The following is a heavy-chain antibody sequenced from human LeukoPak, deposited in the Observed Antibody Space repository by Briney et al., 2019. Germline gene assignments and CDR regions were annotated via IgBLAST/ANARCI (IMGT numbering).Heavy chain of an antibody. J-gene: IGHJ3*02. CDR3: ARIRRGYDDAFDI. Sequence: SETLSLICGISGDSINNHDWWSWVRQPPGKGLEWIAEIHDGGTPNYNPSLKSRVTISVDKFKTQFSLNLNSVTAADTAVYYCARIRRGYDDAFDIWGQGTMVTVSS. V-gene: IGHV4/OR15-8*01. D-gene: IGHD1-1*01. CDR2: IHDGGTP. CDR1: GDSINNHDW.